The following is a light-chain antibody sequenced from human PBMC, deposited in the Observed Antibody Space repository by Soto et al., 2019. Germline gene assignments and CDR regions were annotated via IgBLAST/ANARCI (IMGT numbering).Light chain of an antibody. V-gene: IGLV2-11*01. CDR2: DVS. J-gene: IGLJ2*01. CDR3: CSYGGSYTVV. CDR1: SSDVGGYNY. Sequence: QSALTQPRSVSGAPGQSVTISCTGTSSDVGGYNYVSWYHQHPGKDPKLMIDDVSKRPSGVPDRFSGSKSGNTASLTISGLHAEDEADYYCCSYGGSYTVVFGGGTKLAVL.